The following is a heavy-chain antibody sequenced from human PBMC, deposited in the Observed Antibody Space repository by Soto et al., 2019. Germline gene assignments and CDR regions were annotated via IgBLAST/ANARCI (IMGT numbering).Heavy chain of an antibody. D-gene: IGHD4-17*01. CDR3: ARDDDYEANGLDY. CDR2: IVNDGSDR. Sequence: QVHLVESGGGVVQPGRSLRLSCVGSGFTFSRYGMHWLRQAPGEGLEWMAAIVNDGSDRDYAASVAGRFTISRDNSKNTLYLQMDNLGVDDTAMYYCARDDDYEANGLDYWGQGTLVTVSS. CDR1: GFTFSRYG. V-gene: IGHV3-33*01. J-gene: IGHJ4*02.